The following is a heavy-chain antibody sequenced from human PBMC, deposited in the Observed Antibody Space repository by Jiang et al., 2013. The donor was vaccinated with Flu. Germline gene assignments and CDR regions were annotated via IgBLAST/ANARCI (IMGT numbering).Heavy chain of an antibody. CDR3: AREAFDI. CDR2: ISYDGSNK. Sequence: SGFTFSSYAMHWVRQAPGKGLEWVAVISYDGSNKYYADSVKGRFTISRDNSKNTLYLQMNSLRAEDTAVYYCAREAFDIWGQGTMVTVSS. V-gene: IGHV3-30*04. J-gene: IGHJ3*02. CDR1: GFTFSSYA.